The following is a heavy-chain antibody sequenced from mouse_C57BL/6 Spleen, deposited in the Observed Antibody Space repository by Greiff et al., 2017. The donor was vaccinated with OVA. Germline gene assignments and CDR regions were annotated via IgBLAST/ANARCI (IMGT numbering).Heavy chain of an antibody. CDR2: FYPGSGSI. V-gene: IGHV1-62-2*01. J-gene: IGHJ3*01. CDR1: GYTFTEYT. Sequence: QVQLQQSGAELVKPGASVKLSCKASGYTFTEYTIHWVKQRSGQGLEWIGWFYPGSGSIKYNEKFKDKDTLTADKSYSTVDMELSRLTSEDSAVYFCARNEDGMGGYYVGVWFAYWGQGTLVTVSA. CDR3: ARNEDGMGGYYVGVWFAY. D-gene: IGHD2-3*01.